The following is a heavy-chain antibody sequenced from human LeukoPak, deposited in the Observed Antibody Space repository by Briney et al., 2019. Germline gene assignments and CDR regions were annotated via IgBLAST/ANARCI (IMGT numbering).Heavy chain of an antibody. CDR3: AKGRRVTKDYYFDY. D-gene: IGHD2-8*01. CDR2: IRYDGSNK. V-gene: IGHV3-30*02. J-gene: IGHJ4*02. CDR1: GFTFSTYD. Sequence: GGSLRLSCAASGFTFSTYDMHWVRQAPGKGLEWVAFIRYDGSNKSYADSVKGRFTISRDNSKNTLYLQMNSLRPEDTAVYYCAKGRRVTKDYYFDYWGQGTLVTVSS.